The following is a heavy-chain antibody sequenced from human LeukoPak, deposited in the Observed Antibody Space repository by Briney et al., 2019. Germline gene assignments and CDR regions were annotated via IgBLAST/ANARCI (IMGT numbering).Heavy chain of an antibody. Sequence: SETLSLTCTVSGCSISSYYWSWVRQTPGKGLEWIGYIYYSGSTNYNPSLKSRVTISVDTSKSQFSLKLSSVTAADTAVYYCAREGLRYFDWLWGNDAFDICGQGTMVTVSS. V-gene: IGHV4-59*01. CDR2: IYYSGST. J-gene: IGHJ3*02. CDR1: GCSISSYY. CDR3: AREGLRYFDWLWGNDAFDI. D-gene: IGHD3-9*01.